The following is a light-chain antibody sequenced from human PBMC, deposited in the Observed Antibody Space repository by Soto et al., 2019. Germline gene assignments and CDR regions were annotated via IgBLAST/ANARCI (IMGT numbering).Light chain of an antibody. Sequence: EIVLTQSPGTLSLSPGEIATLSFSASQSVSSSYLAWYQQKPGQAPRLLIYGASSRATGIPDRFSGSGSGTDFTLTISRLEPEDFAVYYCQQYKNWPLTFGGGTKV. CDR2: GAS. J-gene: IGKJ4*01. CDR1: QSVSSSY. V-gene: IGKV3-20*01. CDR3: QQYKNWPLT.